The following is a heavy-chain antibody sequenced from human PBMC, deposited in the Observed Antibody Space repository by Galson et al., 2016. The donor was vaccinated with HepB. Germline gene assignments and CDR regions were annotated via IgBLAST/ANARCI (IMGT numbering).Heavy chain of an antibody. J-gene: IGHJ6*02. CDR3: AREVSERSRWYVSYYHYGMDV. CDR2: ISSSVSFI. CDR1: GFTFCTYP. D-gene: IGHD6-13*01. V-gene: IGHV3-21*01. Sequence: SLRLSCAASGFTFCTYPMNWVRQAPGKGPEWVYSISSSVSFIYYADSVKGRFTIIRDNAKNSLYLQMNSLRAEDTAVYYCAREVSERSRWYVSYYHYGMDVWGQGTTVTVSS.